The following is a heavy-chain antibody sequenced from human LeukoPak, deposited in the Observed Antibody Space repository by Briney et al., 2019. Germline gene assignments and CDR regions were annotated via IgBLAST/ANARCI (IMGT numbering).Heavy chain of an antibody. CDR1: GYSFISTG. Sequence: ASVKVSCKASGYSFISTGINWLRQAPGHGLEWMGWISPYNGNTNYAQQFQNRVTLTTDTSSRTSYMELRSLRSDDTATYYCARAGYCSGGSCYRDFDYWGQGTLVTVSS. CDR2: ISPYNGNT. J-gene: IGHJ4*02. CDR3: ARAGYCSGGSCYRDFDY. D-gene: IGHD2-15*01. V-gene: IGHV1-18*01.